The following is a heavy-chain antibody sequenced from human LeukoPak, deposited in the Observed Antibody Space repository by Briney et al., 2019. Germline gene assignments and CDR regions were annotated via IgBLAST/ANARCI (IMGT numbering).Heavy chain of an antibody. J-gene: IGHJ4*02. V-gene: IGHV4-59*08. D-gene: IGHD3-10*01. Sequence: PSETLSLTCTVSGGSISSYYWSWIRQPPGKGLEWIGYIYYSGSTNYNPSPKSRVTISVDTSKNQFSLKLSSVTAADTAVYYCARLWFGESTNFDYWGQGTLVTVSS. CDR1: GGSISSYY. CDR3: ARLWFGESTNFDY. CDR2: IYYSGST.